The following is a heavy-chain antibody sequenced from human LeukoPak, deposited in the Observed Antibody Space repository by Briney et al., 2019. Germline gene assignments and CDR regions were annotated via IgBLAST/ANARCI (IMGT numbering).Heavy chain of an antibody. D-gene: IGHD2-8*01. CDR1: GFTLSHYA. CDR2: IGGGGGST. V-gene: IGHV3-23*01. Sequence: PGGSLRLSCSMSGFTLSHYAMSWVRQAPGKGLEWVSTIGGGGGSTDYTDSVKGRFTISRDSSKNTLCLQMNSLRAEDTAVYYCAKDLRIRAGVPDYWGQGTLVTVSS. J-gene: IGHJ4*02. CDR3: AKDLRIRAGVPDY.